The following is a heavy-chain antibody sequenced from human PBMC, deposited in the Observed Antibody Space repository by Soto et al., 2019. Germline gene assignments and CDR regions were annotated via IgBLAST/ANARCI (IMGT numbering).Heavy chain of an antibody. Sequence: SETLSLTCTVSGGSISSYYWSWVRQPPGKGLEWIGYIYYSGSTNYNPSLKSRVTISVDTSKNQFSLKLSSVTAADTAVYYCAGEGYYGSRSDHLDYWGQGTLVNVSS. J-gene: IGHJ4*02. D-gene: IGHD3-22*01. CDR2: IYYSGST. CDR1: GGSISSYY. CDR3: AGEGYYGSRSDHLDY. V-gene: IGHV4-59*01.